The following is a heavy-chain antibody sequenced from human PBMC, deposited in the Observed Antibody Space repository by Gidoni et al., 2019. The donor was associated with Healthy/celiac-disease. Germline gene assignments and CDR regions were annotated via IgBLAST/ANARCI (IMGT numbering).Heavy chain of an antibody. D-gene: IGHD2-15*01. V-gene: IGHV1-2*02. J-gene: IGHJ4*02. CDR3: ARVGFGSAYCSGGSCYDMRYYFDY. CDR2: INPNSGGT. Sequence: QVQLVQSGAEVKKPGASVKVACKASGYTFTGYYVHGLRQAPGQGLEWMGWINPNSGGTNYAQKFQGRVTMTRDTSISTAYMELSRLRSDDTAVYYCARVGFGSAYCSGGSCYDMRYYFDYWGQGTLVTVSS. CDR1: GYTFTGYY.